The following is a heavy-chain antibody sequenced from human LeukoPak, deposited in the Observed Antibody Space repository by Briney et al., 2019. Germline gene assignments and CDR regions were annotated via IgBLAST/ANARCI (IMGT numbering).Heavy chain of an antibody. J-gene: IGHJ6*03. CDR3: ARDQATVYSLGYMDV. CDR1: GFTFSNYW. CDR2: IKQDGSEK. Sequence: SGGSLRLSCAASGFTFSNYWMTWFRQTPGKGLEWVGNIKQDGSEKYYVDSVKGRFTISRDNAKNTLYLQMNSLRAEDTAVYYCARDQATVYSLGYMDVWGKGTTVTVSS. V-gene: IGHV3-7*01. D-gene: IGHD4-17*01.